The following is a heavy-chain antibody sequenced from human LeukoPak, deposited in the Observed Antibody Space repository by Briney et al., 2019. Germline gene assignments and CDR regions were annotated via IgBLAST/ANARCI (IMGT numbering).Heavy chain of an antibody. CDR2: ISGSGGST. Sequence: GGSLRLSCAASGFTFSSYAMSWVRQAPGKGLEWVSAISGSGGSTYYADFVKGRFTISRDNSKNTLYLQMNSLRAEDTAVYYCAKILGLDSGYEDVDYWGQGTLVTVSS. D-gene: IGHD5-12*01. J-gene: IGHJ4*02. CDR1: GFTFSSYA. CDR3: AKILGLDSGYEDVDY. V-gene: IGHV3-23*01.